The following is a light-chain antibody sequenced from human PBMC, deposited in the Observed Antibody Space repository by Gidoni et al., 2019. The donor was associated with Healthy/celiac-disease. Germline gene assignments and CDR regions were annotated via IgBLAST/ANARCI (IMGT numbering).Light chain of an antibody. CDR1: QSISSY. Sequence: DLHEPQSPSSLSASVGDRVTNTCRAGQSISSYLNWYQQKTGKSPKLLIYAASSLQSGVPSRFSGSGSGTDFTLTISSLHPEDFATYYCQQSYSPAWTFGQGTKVEIK. J-gene: IGKJ1*01. V-gene: IGKV1-39*01. CDR2: AAS. CDR3: QQSYSPAWT.